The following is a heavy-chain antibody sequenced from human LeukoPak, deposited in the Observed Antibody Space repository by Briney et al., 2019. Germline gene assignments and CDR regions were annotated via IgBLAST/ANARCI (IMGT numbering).Heavy chain of an antibody. CDR3: ARDRALGKSDAFDI. J-gene: IGHJ3*02. Sequence: GGSLRLSCAASGLTVSSSYMSWVRQAPGKGLEWVSVIYSGGTTYYADSVKGRFTISRDSSNNTLYLQMNTLRAEDTAVYYCARDRALGKSDAFDIWGQGTMVIVSS. CDR2: IYSGGTT. CDR1: GLTVSSSY. D-gene: IGHD1-14*01. V-gene: IGHV3-53*01.